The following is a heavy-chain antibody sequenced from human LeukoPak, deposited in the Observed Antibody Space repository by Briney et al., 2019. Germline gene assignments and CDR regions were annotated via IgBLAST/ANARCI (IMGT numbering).Heavy chain of an antibody. J-gene: IGHJ4*02. CDR2: INSDGSST. Sequence: GGSLRLSCAASGFTFSSYWMHWVRQAPGKGLVGVSRINSDGSSTSYADSVKGRFTISRDNAKNTLYLQMNSLRAEDTAVYYCARVIPGSSWFDYWGQGTLVTVSS. D-gene: IGHD6-13*01. CDR1: GFTFSSYW. CDR3: ARVIPGSSWFDY. V-gene: IGHV3-74*01.